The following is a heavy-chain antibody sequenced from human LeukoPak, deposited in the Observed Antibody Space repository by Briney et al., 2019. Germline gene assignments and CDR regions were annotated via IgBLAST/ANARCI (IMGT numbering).Heavy chain of an antibody. Sequence: GGSLRLSCLASGFTFSNFAMHWVRQAPGKGLEYVSGISRSGGGTYYADSVQGRFTISRDNSKNTLYLQMSSLRPEDTAVYYCAKYGSGTYYNGLHWGQGTLVTVSS. J-gene: IGHJ4*02. CDR3: AKYGSGTYYNGLH. CDR1: GFTFSNFA. V-gene: IGHV3-64D*09. CDR2: ISRSGGGT. D-gene: IGHD3-10*01.